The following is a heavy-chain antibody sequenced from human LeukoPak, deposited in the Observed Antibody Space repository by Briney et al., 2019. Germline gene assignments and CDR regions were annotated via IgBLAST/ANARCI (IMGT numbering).Heavy chain of an antibody. D-gene: IGHD6-19*01. CDR1: GYTFSSYD. J-gene: IGHJ4*02. CDR3: ARGILLSVAGMSTYFDS. Sequence: ASVKVSCKASGYTFSSYDINWVRQAAGQGLEWMGWMNPYSGNTGYAQKFRGRVTMTSNTSMSTAYMELSSLRSEDTAVYYCARGILLSVAGMSTYFDSWGQGTLVTVSS. CDR2: MNPYSGNT. V-gene: IGHV1-8*01.